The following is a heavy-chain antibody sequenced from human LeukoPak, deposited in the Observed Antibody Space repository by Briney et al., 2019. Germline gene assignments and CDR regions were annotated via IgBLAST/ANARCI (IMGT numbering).Heavy chain of an antibody. CDR1: GFTFSSYW. V-gene: IGHV3-21*01. D-gene: IGHD2-2*02. Sequence: NPGGSLRLSCAASGFTFSSYWMSWVRQAPGKGLEWVSSISSSSTYIYYADSLKGRFTISRDNAKNSLSLQMNSLRAEDTAVYYCARDTHCSSTSCYNAFDIWGQGTMVTVSS. J-gene: IGHJ3*02. CDR2: ISSSSTYI. CDR3: ARDTHCSSTSCYNAFDI.